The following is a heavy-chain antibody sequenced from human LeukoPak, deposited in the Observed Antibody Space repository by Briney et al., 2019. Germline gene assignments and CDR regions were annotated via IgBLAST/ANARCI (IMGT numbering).Heavy chain of an antibody. CDR2: IRKKVNSYST. CDR3: ARGNNGFDN. CDR1: GCTFSDYY. Sequence: GGSLTLSCAASGCTFSDYYMEGLRQARGEGGEGVGRIRKKVNSYSTEYGASVKGRFTISRDDSKNSLYLQMNSLKTEDTAVYYCARGNNGFDNWGQGTLVTVSS. V-gene: IGHV3-72*01. J-gene: IGHJ4*02. D-gene: IGHD2-8*01.